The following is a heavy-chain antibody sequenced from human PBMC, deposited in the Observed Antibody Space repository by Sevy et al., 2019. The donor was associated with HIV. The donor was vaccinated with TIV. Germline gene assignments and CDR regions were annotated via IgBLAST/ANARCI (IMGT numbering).Heavy chain of an antibody. CDR3: ARVDRVGATTMAYFDY. CDR2: ISGRSTYT. V-gene: IGHV3-11*06. CDR1: GFIFSDYY. Sequence: WGSLRLSCGASGFIFSDYYMSWIRQAPGKGLEWVSYISGRSTYTNYADSVKGRFTISRDNAKNSVYLQMNSLRADDTAVYYCARVDRVGATTMAYFDYWGQGTLVTVSS. J-gene: IGHJ4*02. D-gene: IGHD1-26*01.